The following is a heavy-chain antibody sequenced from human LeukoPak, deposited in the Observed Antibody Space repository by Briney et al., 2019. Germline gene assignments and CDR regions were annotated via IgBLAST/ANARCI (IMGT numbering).Heavy chain of an antibody. CDR1: GFTFSSYG. CDR3: AKDLVVRGGLFDY. V-gene: IGHV3-30*02. D-gene: IGHD3-10*01. Sequence: GGSLRLSCAASGFTFSSYGMHWVRQAPGKGLEWVAFIRYDGSNKYYADSVKGRFTISRDNSKNTLYLQMNSLRVEDTAVYYCAKDLVVRGGLFDYWGQGTLVTVSS. CDR2: IRYDGSNK. J-gene: IGHJ4*02.